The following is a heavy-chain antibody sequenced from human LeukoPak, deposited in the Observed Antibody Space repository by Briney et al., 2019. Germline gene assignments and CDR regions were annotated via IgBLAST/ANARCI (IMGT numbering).Heavy chain of an antibody. J-gene: IGHJ4*02. CDR1: GYTFTSYD. CDR3: ARRWYSSSSKGYFDY. Sequence: ASVKVSCKASGYTFTSYDINWVRQATGQGLEWMGWINPNSGNTGYAQKFQGSVTITRNTSISTAYMELSSLRSEDTAVYYCARRWYSSSSKGYFDYWGQGTLVTVSS. CDR2: INPNSGNT. D-gene: IGHD6-6*01. V-gene: IGHV1-8*03.